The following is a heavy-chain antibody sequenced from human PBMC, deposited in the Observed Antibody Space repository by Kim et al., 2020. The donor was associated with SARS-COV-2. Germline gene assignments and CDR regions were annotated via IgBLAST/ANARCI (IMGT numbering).Heavy chain of an antibody. J-gene: IGHJ5*02. V-gene: IGHV1-18*01. CDR3: ARDRAITMVRGVNDESWFDP. CDR1: GYTFTSYG. Sequence: ASVKVSCKASGYTFTSYGISWVRQAPGQGLEWMGWISAYNGNTNYAQKLQGRVTMTTDTSTSTAYMELRSLRSDDTAVYYCARDRAITMVRGVNDESWFDPWGQGTLVTVSS. CDR2: ISAYNGNT. D-gene: IGHD3-10*01.